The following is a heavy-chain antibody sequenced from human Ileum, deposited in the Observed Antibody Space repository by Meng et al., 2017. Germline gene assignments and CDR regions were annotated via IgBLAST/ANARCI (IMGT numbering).Heavy chain of an antibody. CDR1: GYTFTSYH. CDR2: VDPARDTA. Sequence: ASVKVSCKASGYTFTSYHVNWVRQATGQGLEWMGWVDPARDTAGYAQKFEGRITMTRDTSMSTVYMELSSLTSEDTAIYYCARGVEAGVDYWGQRTLVTVSS. D-gene: IGHD6-19*01. J-gene: IGHJ4*02. CDR3: ARGVEAGVDY. V-gene: IGHV1-8*01.